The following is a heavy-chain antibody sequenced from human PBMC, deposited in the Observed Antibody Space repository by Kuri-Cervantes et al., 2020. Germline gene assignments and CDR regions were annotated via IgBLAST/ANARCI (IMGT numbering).Heavy chain of an antibody. CDR2: ISSSGSTI. Sequence: GESLKISCAASGFTFSDYYMSWIRQAPGKGLEWVSYISSSGSTIYYADSVKGRFTISRDNSKNSLYLQMNSLRAEDTALYYCAKDGVGYSYGTPYYYYYMDVWGKGTTVTVSS. D-gene: IGHD5-18*01. J-gene: IGHJ6*03. V-gene: IGHV3-11*01. CDR1: GFTFSDYY. CDR3: AKDGVGYSYGTPYYYYYMDV.